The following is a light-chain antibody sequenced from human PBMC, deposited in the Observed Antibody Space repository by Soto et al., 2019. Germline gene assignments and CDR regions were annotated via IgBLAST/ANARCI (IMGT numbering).Light chain of an antibody. CDR2: EVS. CDR1: SSDVGAYTY. CDR3: SSYAGSNNNVV. Sequence: QSALTQPPSASGSPGQSVTISCTGTSSDVGAYTYVSWYQQHPGKAPKLMIYEVSKRPSWVPDRFSGSKSGSTASLTVSGLQAEDEADYYCSSYAGSNNNVVFGGGTQLTV. J-gene: IGLJ2*01. V-gene: IGLV2-8*01.